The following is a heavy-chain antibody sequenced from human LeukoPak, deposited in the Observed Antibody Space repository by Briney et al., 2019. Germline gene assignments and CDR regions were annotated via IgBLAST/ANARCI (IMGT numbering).Heavy chain of an antibody. CDR1: AYTFTSYD. Sequence: ASVKVSCKASAYTFTSYDINWVRQATGQGLEWMGWMNPNSGNTGYAQKFQGRVTITRNTSISTAYMELSSLRSGDTAVYYCARALIGRDAFDIWGQGTVVTVSS. V-gene: IGHV1-8*03. D-gene: IGHD2-21*01. CDR2: MNPNSGNT. CDR3: ARALIGRDAFDI. J-gene: IGHJ3*02.